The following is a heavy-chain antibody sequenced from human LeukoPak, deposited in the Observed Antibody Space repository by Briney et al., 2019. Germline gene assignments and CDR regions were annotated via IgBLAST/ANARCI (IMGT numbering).Heavy chain of an antibody. CDR2: INHSGSTT. D-gene: IGHD6-6*01. J-gene: IGHJ4*02. CDR1: GYTFNSYY. V-gene: IGHV1-46*02. Sequence: GASVKVSCKTSGYTFNSYYMHWVRHAPGQGLEWMGIINHSGSTTSDAQRVQGRVTMTRDMSTSTVYMELGRLRSEDAAVYYCARGYSSSYRIDYWGQGTLVTVSS. CDR3: ARGYSSSYRIDY.